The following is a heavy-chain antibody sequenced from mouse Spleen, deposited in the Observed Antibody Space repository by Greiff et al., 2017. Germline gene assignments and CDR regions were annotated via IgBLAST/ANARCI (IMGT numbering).Heavy chain of an antibody. CDR1: GFTFSDYY. J-gene: IGHJ1*01. V-gene: IGHV5-16*01. D-gene: IGHD1-1*01. CDR3: ARDDLLHWYFDV. CDR2: INYDGSST. Sequence: EVQLVESEGGLVQPGSSMKLSCTASGFTFSDYYMAWVRQVPEKGLEWVANINYDGSSTYYLDSLKSRFIISRDNAKNILYLQMSSLKSEDTATYYCARDDLLHWYFDVWGAGTTVTVSS.